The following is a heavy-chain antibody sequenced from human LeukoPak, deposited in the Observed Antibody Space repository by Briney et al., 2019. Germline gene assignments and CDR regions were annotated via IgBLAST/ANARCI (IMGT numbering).Heavy chain of an antibody. CDR1: GFTFSSYP. CDR3: ARGRWLQAFFDY. Sequence: PGTSLRLSCAASGFTFSSYPMNWVRQAPGKGLEWVAVISYDGSNKYYADSVRGRFTISRDNSKNTLYVQMNSLRAEDTAVYSCARGRWLQAFFDYWGQGTLVTVSS. V-gene: IGHV3-30-3*01. J-gene: IGHJ4*02. D-gene: IGHD5-24*01. CDR2: ISYDGSNK.